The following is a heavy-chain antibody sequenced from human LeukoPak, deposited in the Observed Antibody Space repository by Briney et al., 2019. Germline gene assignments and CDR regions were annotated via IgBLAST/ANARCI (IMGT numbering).Heavy chain of an antibody. D-gene: IGHD3-10*01. J-gene: IGHJ4*02. CDR3: ARESYNSGSYYNDY. V-gene: IGHV1-46*01. CDR2: INPDSGTT. Sequence: ASVKVSCKPSGYTFTNYYIHWVRQAPGQGLEWMGIINPDSGTTTYAQNFQGRVTMTTDPSTSTAYMELRSLRSDDTALYYCARESYNSGSYYNDYWGQGTLVTVSS. CDR1: GYTFTNYY.